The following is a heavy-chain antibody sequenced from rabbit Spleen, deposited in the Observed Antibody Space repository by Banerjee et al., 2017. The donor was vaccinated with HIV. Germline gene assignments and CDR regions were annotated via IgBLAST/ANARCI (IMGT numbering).Heavy chain of an antibody. CDR2: IYTGGGAT. V-gene: IGHV1S45*01. CDR3: ARDTYNAGPNYGGYDLDL. D-gene: IGHD4-2*01. J-gene: IGHJ3*01. Sequence: QEQLVESGGGLVKPGASLTLTCKASGFSFSSYYWICLVRQAPGKGLEWIACIYTGGGATHYASWAKGRFTISKASSTTVTLQVTSLTAADTATYFCARDTYNAGPNYGGYDLDLWGPGTLVTVS. CDR1: GFSFSSYYW.